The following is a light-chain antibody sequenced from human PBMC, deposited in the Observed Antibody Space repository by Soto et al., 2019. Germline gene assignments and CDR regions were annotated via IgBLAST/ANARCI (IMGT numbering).Light chain of an antibody. CDR1: SSDVGGYDF. V-gene: IGLV2-14*03. CDR3: ASYTSRSTLV. Sequence: QSALTQPASVSGSPGQSITISCTGSSSDVGGYDFVSWYQHHPGKATRLMIFDVSNRPSAVSNRFSGYKSGNTASLTISGLQDEDEGDYYGASYTSRSTLVFGTGTKVTVL. CDR2: DVS. J-gene: IGLJ1*01.